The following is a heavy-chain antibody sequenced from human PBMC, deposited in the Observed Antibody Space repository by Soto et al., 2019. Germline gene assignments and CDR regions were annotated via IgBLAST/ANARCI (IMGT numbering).Heavy chain of an antibody. CDR2: INHSGST. Sequence: SETLSLTCAVYGGSFSGYYWSWIRQPPGKGLEWIGEINHSGSTNYNPSLKSRVTISVDTSKNQFSLKLSSVTAADTAVYYCARTAYGDYGYYWGQGTLVTVSS. CDR1: GGSFSGYY. CDR3: ARTAYGDYGYY. D-gene: IGHD4-17*01. V-gene: IGHV4-34*01. J-gene: IGHJ4*02.